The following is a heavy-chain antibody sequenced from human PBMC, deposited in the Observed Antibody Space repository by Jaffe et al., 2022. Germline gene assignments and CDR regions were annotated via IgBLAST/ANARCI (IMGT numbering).Heavy chain of an antibody. V-gene: IGHV5-51*01. J-gene: IGHJ4*02. CDR1: GYSFTSYW. D-gene: IGHD3-3*01. CDR2: IYPGDSDT. Sequence: EVQLVQSGAEVKKPGESLKISCKGSGYSFTSYWIGWVRQMPGKGLEWMGIIYPGDSDTRYSPSFQGQVTISADKSISTAYLQWSSLKASDTAMYYCARHYNADFWSGYYTGEYDYWGQGTLVTVSS. CDR3: ARHYNADFWSGYYTGEYDY.